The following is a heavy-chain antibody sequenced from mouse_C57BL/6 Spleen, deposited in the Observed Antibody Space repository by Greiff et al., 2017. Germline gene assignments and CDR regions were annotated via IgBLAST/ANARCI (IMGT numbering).Heavy chain of an antibody. Sequence: EVKVVESGGGLVQPGGSLKLSCAASGFTFSDYGMAWVRQAPRKGPEWVAFISNLAYSIYYADTVTGRFTISSENAKNTLYLEMSSLRSEDTAMYYCERLPFTTVVDYYAMDYWGQGTSVTVSS. CDR2: ISNLAYSI. D-gene: IGHD1-1*01. J-gene: IGHJ4*01. CDR1: GFTFSDYG. CDR3: ERLPFTTVVDYYAMDY. V-gene: IGHV5-15*01.